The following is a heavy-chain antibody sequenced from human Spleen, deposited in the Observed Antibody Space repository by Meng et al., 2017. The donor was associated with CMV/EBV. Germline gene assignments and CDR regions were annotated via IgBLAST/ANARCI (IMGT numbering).Heavy chain of an antibody. CDR3: ARGPSYDGRGYFDY. CDR1: GGNFSSYA. V-gene: IGHV1-69*05. J-gene: IGHJ4*02. CDR2: IIPIFGTA. D-gene: IGHD3-22*01. Sequence: SGGNFSSYAISWVRQAPGQGLEWMGGIIPIFGTANYAQKFQGRVTITTDESTSTAYMELSSLRSEDTAVYYCARGPSYDGRGYFDYWGQGTLVTVSS.